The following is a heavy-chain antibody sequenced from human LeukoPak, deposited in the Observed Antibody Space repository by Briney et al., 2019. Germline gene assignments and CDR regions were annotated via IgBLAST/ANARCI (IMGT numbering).Heavy chain of an antibody. J-gene: IGHJ4*02. V-gene: IGHV4-39*01. D-gene: IGHD3-22*01. Sequence: SETLSLTCTVSGGSISSSTYYWGWIRQPPGKGLEWIGSIYYSGSTYYNPSLKSRVTISVDTSKNQFSLYLSSVTAADTAVYYCGRGYYYFDYWGQGTLVTVSS. CDR2: IYYSGST. CDR1: GGSISSSTYY. CDR3: GRGYYYFDY.